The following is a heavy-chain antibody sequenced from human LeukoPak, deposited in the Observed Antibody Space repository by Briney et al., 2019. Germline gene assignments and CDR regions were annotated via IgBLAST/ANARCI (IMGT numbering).Heavy chain of an antibody. CDR3: ARDRSFDY. CDR1: GFTFSSYS. CDR2: ISSSSTI. V-gene: IGHV3-48*04. Sequence: TGGSLRLSCAASGFTFSSYSMNWVRQAPGKGLEWVSYISSSSTIYYADSVKGRFTISRDNAKNSLYLQMNSLRAEDTAVYYCARDRSFDYWGQGTLVTVSS. J-gene: IGHJ4*02.